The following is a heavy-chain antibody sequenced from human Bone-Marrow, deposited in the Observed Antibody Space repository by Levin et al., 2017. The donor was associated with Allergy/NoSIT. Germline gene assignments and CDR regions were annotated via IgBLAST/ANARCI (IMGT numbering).Heavy chain of an antibody. CDR2: ISDTGST. Sequence: PSETLSLTCTVSGASISTYSWTWIRQPPGKGLQWIGYISDTGSTNHNPSLESRVTISVDPSKSQFSLKLDSVTAADTAVYYCARAGVWSGYPTFDYWGQGTLVTVSS. V-gene: IGHV4-59*01. D-gene: IGHD3-3*01. CDR1: GASISTYS. J-gene: IGHJ4*02. CDR3: ARAGVWSGYPTFDY.